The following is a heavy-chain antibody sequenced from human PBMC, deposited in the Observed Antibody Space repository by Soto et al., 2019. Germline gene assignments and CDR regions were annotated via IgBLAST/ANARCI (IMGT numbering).Heavy chain of an antibody. Sequence: PSETLSLTCGVSGDTISTGGYYWSWIRQHPGKGLEWIGYIYYSGSVYYNPSLKSRVTISVDTSKKQFSLNLNSVTAADTAVYYCARANYYDSTGYYDYWGQGTLVTVSS. V-gene: IGHV4-31*11. CDR2: IYYSGSV. J-gene: IGHJ4*02. CDR1: GDTISTGGYY. D-gene: IGHD3-22*01. CDR3: ARANYYDSTGYYDY.